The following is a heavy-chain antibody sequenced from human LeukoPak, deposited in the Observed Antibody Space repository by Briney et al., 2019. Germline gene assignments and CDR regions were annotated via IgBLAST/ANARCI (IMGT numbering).Heavy chain of an antibody. V-gene: IGHV3-74*01. CDR3: ARALGDI. CDR2: INGDGSST. J-gene: IGHJ4*02. CDR1: GFTFSTYW. Sequence: GGSLRLSCAASGFTFSTYWMHWVRQAPGKGLVWVSRINGDGSSTSYGDSVKGRFTTSRDNAKNTLYLQMNGLRVEDTAVYYCARALGDIRGQGTLVTVSS.